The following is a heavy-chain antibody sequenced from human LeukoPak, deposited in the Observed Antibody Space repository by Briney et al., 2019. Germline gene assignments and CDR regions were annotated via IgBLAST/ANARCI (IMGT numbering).Heavy chain of an antibody. J-gene: IGHJ6*04. CDR2: IYYSGTT. Sequence: SETLSLTCTVSGGSISSSSYYWGWIRQPPGKGLEWIGSIYYSGTTHYNASLKSRVIISLDRSRTQFSLQVNSVTAADTAVYYCARHAVADSVTVFGVSPDVWGKGTTVTLFS. D-gene: IGHD3-3*01. CDR3: ARHAVADSVTVFGVSPDV. CDR1: GGSISSSSYY. V-gene: IGHV4-39*01.